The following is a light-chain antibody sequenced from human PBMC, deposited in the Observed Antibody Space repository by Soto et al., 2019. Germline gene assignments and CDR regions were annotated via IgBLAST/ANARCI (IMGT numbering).Light chain of an antibody. J-gene: IGKJ2*01. Sequence: DIQMTQSPSTLSASVGDRVTITCRASRSISGWLAWYQQEPGKAPKLLIHHASTVETGVPSRFSGSGSGTEFTLTISSLQPDDFATYYCQQYDSYPYTFGQGTKLEIK. V-gene: IGKV1-5*01. CDR3: QQYDSYPYT. CDR2: HAS. CDR1: RSISGW.